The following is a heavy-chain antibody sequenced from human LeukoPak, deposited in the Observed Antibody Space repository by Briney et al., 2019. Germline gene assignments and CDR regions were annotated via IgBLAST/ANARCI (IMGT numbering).Heavy chain of an antibody. Sequence: SETLSLTCSVSGGSISSISYYWGWIRQPPGKGLEWIGNIYSSGSTYNNPSLKSRVIISVDTSKNQFSLKLTSVPAADPAVSYCARRGVVGAPGFAYWAREPWSPSPQ. V-gene: IGHV4-39*01. CDR1: GGSISSISYY. J-gene: IGHJ4*02. CDR2: IYSSGST. D-gene: IGHD1-26*01. CDR3: ARRGVVGAPGFAY.